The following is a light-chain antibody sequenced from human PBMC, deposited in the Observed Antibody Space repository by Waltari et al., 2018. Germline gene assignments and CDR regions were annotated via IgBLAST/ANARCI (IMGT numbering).Light chain of an antibody. CDR2: NNN. V-gene: IGLV1-44*01. Sequence: QSMLTQPPSASGTPGQRVTISCSGSSSTIGSHTVNWFQQFPGTAPRLLIYNNNRRPSGVPDRFSASLSGTSASLAISGLQSEDEADYYCGAWDDSLRGYVFGTGTMVTVL. CDR3: GAWDDSLRGYV. CDR1: SSTIGSHT. J-gene: IGLJ1*01.